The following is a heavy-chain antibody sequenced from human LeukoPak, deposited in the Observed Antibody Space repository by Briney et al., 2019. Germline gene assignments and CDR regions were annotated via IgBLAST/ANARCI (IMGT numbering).Heavy chain of an antibody. CDR2: ISSSGSTI. CDR3: ARVGYSSGWSPGRNNWFDP. Sequence: GRSLRLSCAASGFTFSSYGMHWVRQAPGKGLEWVSYISSSGSTIYHADSVKGRFTISRDNAKNSLYLQMNSLRAEDTAVYYCARVGYSSGWSPGRNNWFDPWGQGTLVTVSS. J-gene: IGHJ5*02. CDR1: GFTFSSYG. V-gene: IGHV3-48*04. D-gene: IGHD6-19*01.